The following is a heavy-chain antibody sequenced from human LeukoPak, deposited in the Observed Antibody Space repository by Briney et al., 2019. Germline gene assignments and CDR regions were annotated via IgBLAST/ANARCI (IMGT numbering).Heavy chain of an antibody. D-gene: IGHD3-10*01. CDR1: GGSISSYY. CDR2: IYYSGST. V-gene: IGHV4-59*01. J-gene: IGHJ4*02. CDR3: ARHYYGSGSNPLDY. Sequence: SETLSLTCTVSGGSISSYYWSWIRQPPGKGLEWIGYIYYSGSTNYNPSLKSRVTISVDTSKNQFSLKLSSVTAADTAVYYCARHYYGSGSNPLDYWGQGTLVTVSS.